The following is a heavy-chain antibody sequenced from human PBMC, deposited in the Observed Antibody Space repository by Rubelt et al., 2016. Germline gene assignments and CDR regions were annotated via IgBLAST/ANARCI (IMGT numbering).Heavy chain of an antibody. CDR3: AGGKDFYYYGMDV. CDR1: GYTFTDYY. CDR2: INPHSGAT. J-gene: IGHJ6*02. V-gene: IGHV1-2*04. Sequence: QVQLVQSGAEVKKPGASVKVSCKASGYTFTDYYMHWVRQAPGQGLEWMGWINPHSGATNYAQKFQGWVTMTSDTSITTAYMGLSRLRSDDTDVYYGAGGKDFYYYGMDVWGQGTTVTVSS.